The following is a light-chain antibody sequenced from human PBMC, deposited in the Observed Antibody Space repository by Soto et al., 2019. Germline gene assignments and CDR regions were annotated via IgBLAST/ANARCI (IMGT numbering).Light chain of an antibody. V-gene: IGKV3-20*01. CDR1: QSVSSRY. CDR3: QQYGSSPPFT. Sequence: EIVLTQSPGTLSLSPGERATLSCRASQSVSSRYLAWYQQKPGQAPRLLIYGASNRDTGIPDRFSGSGSGTDFTLTIIRLEPEDFAVYFCQQYGSSPPFTFGQGTKVEIK. CDR2: GAS. J-gene: IGKJ2*01.